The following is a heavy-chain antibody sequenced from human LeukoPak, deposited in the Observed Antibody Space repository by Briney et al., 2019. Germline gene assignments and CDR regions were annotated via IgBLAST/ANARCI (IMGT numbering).Heavy chain of an antibody. V-gene: IGHV1-18*01. CDR2: ITAYNGNT. Sequence: ASVKVSCKASGYTFTSYGISWVRQAPGQGLEWMEWITAYNGNTDYAQKLQGRVTMTTDTSTSTAYLELRSLRSDDTAVYFCARVFFGVGATVPFDYWGQGTLVTVSS. D-gene: IGHD1-26*01. CDR1: GYTFTSYG. CDR3: ARVFFGVGATVPFDY. J-gene: IGHJ4*02.